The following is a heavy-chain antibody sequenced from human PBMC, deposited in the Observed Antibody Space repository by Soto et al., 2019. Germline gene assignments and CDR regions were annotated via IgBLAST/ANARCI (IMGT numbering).Heavy chain of an antibody. J-gene: IGHJ5*02. D-gene: IGHD3-22*01. CDR2: ISANGASI. CDR3: AKDRYYDTPGWFDP. Sequence: GGSLRLSCVGSGFTFRDHAMRWVRHAPGRGLEWVSAISANGASIQHADSVKGRFSVSRDNAKNTVYLQMDNLRTEDSAAYYCAKDRYYDTPGWFDPWGQGSRVTVSS. V-gene: IGHV3-23*01. CDR1: GFTFRDHA.